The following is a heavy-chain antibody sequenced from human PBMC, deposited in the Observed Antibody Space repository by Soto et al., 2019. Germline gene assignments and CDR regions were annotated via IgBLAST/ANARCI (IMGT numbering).Heavy chain of an antibody. V-gene: IGHV3-21*01. D-gene: IGHD6-6*01. Sequence: EVQLVESGGGLVKPGGSLILSCAASGFTFSSYSMNWVRQAPGKGLEWVSSISSSSSYIYYQDSVKGRITISRDNAKNSLYLQTNSLRAEDTAVYYCARDLYISSARYFEYWGQGTQVTVSS. CDR3: ARDLYISSARYFEY. J-gene: IGHJ4*02. CDR2: ISSSSSYI. CDR1: GFTFSSYS.